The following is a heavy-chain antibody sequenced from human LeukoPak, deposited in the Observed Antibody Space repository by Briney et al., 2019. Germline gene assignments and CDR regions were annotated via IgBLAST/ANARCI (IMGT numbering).Heavy chain of an antibody. D-gene: IGHD3-22*01. CDR3: ARVAYYDNTGYYYNFDY. CDR2: IYRSGDT. CDR1: GYSISIGYF. Sequence: SETLSLTCTVSGYSISIGYFWGWIRQPPGRGLEWIASIYRSGDTPYSPSLKSRVTISMDTSKNQFSLKLRSVTAADTAVYYCARVAYYDNTGYYYNFDYWGQGTLVTVSS. V-gene: IGHV4-38-2*02. J-gene: IGHJ4*02.